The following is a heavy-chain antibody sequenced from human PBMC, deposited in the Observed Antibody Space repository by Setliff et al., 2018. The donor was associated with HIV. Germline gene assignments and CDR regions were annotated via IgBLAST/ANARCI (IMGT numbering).Heavy chain of an antibody. Sequence: GGSLRLSCVASTFTFSAYAMNWVRQAPGKGLEWVSSINSESTYIYYADSVKGRFTISRDNAKNSLYLQMNSLRAEGTALYYCVRSDPSRRSGQVSLPDYWGQGALVTVSS. V-gene: IGHV3-21*01. CDR1: TFTFSAYA. J-gene: IGHJ4*02. CDR2: INSESTYI. D-gene: IGHD3-10*01. CDR3: VRSDPSRRSGQVSLPDY.